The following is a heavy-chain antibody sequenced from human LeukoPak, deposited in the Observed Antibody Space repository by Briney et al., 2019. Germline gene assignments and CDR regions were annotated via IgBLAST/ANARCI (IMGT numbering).Heavy chain of an antibody. Sequence: ASVKVACKASGYTFSGYYIHWVRQAPGQGREWMGWINPDSGATNSAQKFPGRVTLTRDTSIRTAYMELSSLRSDGPALDFCATVDPKHDYWGQGTLVTVSS. V-gene: IGHV1-2*02. CDR2: INPDSGAT. J-gene: IGHJ4*02. CDR3: ATVDPKHDY. CDR1: GYTFSGYY.